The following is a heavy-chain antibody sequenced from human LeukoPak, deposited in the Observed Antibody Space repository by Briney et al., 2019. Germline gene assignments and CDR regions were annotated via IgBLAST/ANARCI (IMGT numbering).Heavy chain of an antibody. V-gene: IGHV1-18*01. CDR2: ISAYNGNT. D-gene: IGHD5-18*01. CDR1: GYTFTIYG. Sequence: ASVKVSCKASGYTFTIYGISWVRQGPGQGLGWMGWISAYNGNTNYAQKLQGRVTMTTDTSTSTAYMELRSLRSDDTAVYYCARNVDTAMVVAFDIWGQGTMVTVSS. CDR3: ARNVDTAMVVAFDI. J-gene: IGHJ3*02.